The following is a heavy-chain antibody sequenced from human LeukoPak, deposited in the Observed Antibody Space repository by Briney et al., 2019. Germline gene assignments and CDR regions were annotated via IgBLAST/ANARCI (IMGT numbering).Heavy chain of an antibody. Sequence: SQTLSLTCTVSGGSISSGGNYWSWLRQLPGKGLEWLGYIYYVGNTNYNPSLKSRLSMSVDTSKNQFSLSLTSVTAADTAVYYCARVEVIGSTRYFDYWGQGAMVSVSS. D-gene: IGHD3-16*02. CDR3: ARVEVIGSTRYFDY. CDR2: IYYVGNT. CDR1: GGSISSGGNY. J-gene: IGHJ4*02. V-gene: IGHV4-31*03.